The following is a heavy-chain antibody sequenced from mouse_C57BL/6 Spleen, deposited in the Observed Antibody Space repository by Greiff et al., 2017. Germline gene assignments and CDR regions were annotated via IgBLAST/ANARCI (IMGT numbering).Heavy chain of an antibody. Sequence: EVQGVESGGGLVKPGGSLKLSCAASGFTFSSYAMSWVRQTPEKRLEWVATISDGGSYTYYPDNVKGRFTISRDNAKNNLYLQMSHLKSEDTAMYYCARAWLLPEYFDYWGQGTTLTVSS. J-gene: IGHJ2*01. V-gene: IGHV5-4*01. CDR1: GFTFSSYA. D-gene: IGHD2-3*01. CDR2: ISDGGSYT. CDR3: ARAWLLPEYFDY.